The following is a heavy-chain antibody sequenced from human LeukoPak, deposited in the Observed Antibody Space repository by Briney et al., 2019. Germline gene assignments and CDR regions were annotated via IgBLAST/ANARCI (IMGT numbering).Heavy chain of an antibody. CDR2: ISYDGTDE. V-gene: IGHV3-30*04. D-gene: IGHD3-16*01. J-gene: IGHJ5*02. CDR1: GFTFGTFA. Sequence: GGSLRLSCAASGFTFGTFAMHWVRQAPGKGLEWVAVISYDGTDEYYADSVKGRVTISRDNSKNTVYLQMNSLRAEDTAVYYCARGHPINPDSHLGANWFDPWGQGTLVTVSS. CDR3: ARGHPINPDSHLGANWFDP.